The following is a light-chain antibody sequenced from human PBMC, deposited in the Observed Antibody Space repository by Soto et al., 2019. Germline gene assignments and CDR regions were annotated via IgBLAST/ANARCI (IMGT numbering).Light chain of an antibody. Sequence: EIVLPQSPATLSAFPGDRVTLSCRASQSISSSYLAWYQQKPGQAPRLLIYGASSRATGIPDRFSGSGSGTNFTLTINRLEPEDFAVYYCQQYDSSPRTFGQGTKVDIK. J-gene: IGKJ1*01. CDR2: GAS. CDR3: QQYDSSPRT. V-gene: IGKV3-20*01. CDR1: QSISSSY.